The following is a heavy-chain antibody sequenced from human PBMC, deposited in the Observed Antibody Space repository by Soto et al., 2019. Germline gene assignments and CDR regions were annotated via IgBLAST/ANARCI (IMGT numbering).Heavy chain of an antibody. CDR2: INHSGST. V-gene: IGHV4-34*01. D-gene: IGHD3-10*01. Sequence: QVQLQQWGAGLLKPSETLSLTCAVYGGSFSGYYWSWIRQPPGKGLEWIGEINHSGSTNYNPSLKSRVTISVDTSKNQFSLKLSSVTAADTAVYYCARSRRHKSAYYYGSGTGAEFDYWGQGTLVTVSS. CDR3: ARSRRHKSAYYYGSGTGAEFDY. J-gene: IGHJ4*02. CDR1: GGSFSGYY.